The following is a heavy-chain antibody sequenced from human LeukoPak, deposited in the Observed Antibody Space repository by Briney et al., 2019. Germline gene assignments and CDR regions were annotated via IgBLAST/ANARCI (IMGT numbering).Heavy chain of an antibody. D-gene: IGHD5-24*01. Sequence: ASVKVSCKASGYTFTSYDINWVRQATGQGLEWMGWITPNSGHTGYAQRFQVRVPMTRNNSISTAYMELSSLRSDDTAVYYCARPRDGYNYFLLGYWGQGTLVTVSS. CDR2: ITPNSGHT. J-gene: IGHJ4*02. CDR3: ARPRDGYNYFLLGY. CDR1: GYTFTSYD. V-gene: IGHV1-8*01.